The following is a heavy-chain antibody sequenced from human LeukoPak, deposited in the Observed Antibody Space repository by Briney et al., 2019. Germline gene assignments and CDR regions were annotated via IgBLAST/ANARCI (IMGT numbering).Heavy chain of an antibody. Sequence: ASVKVSCKASGYTFTSYDINWVRQATGQGLEWMGWMNPNSGNTGYAQKFQGRVTMTRNTSISTAYMELSSLRSEDTAVYYCARAKIAAAGMKVWVRGEYFQHWDQGTLVTVSS. V-gene: IGHV1-8*01. CDR1: GYTFTSYD. CDR2: MNPNSGNT. J-gene: IGHJ1*01. CDR3: ARAKIAAAGMKVWVRGEYFQH. D-gene: IGHD6-13*01.